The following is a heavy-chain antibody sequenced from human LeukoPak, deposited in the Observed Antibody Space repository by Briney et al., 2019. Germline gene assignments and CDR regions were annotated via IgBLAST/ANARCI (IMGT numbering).Heavy chain of an antibody. CDR3: RAAVAGDYFDL. Sequence: GGSLRLSCAASGFTLSGAAMHWVRQASGKGLEWLGRIRSKADSYTTAYAASVKGRFTVSRDDSKDTAYLQMNSLKTEDTAVYYCRAAVAGDYFDLWGRGTLVTVSS. V-gene: IGHV3-73*01. CDR2: IRSKADSYTT. D-gene: IGHD6-19*01. J-gene: IGHJ2*01. CDR1: GFTLSGAA.